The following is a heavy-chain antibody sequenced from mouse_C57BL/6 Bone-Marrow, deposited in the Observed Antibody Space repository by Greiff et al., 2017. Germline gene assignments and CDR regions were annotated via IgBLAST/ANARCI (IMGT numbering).Heavy chain of an antibody. CDR3: ASYYYGSGGY. Sequence: EVKLQQSGAELVKPGASVKLSCTASGFNIKDYYMHWVKQRTEQGLEWIGRIDPEDGETKYDPKFQGKATLNADTSSNPAYLQLSSLTSEDTAVYYCASYYYGSGGYWGQGTTLTVSS. V-gene: IGHV14-2*01. J-gene: IGHJ2*01. CDR1: GFNIKDYY. D-gene: IGHD1-1*01. CDR2: IDPEDGET.